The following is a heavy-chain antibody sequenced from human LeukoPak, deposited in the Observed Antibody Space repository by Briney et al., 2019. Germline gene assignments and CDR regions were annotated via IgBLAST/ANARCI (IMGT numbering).Heavy chain of an antibody. CDR3: ARRGADLLRSGYRFDP. CDR2: INHSGIT. Sequence: PSETLSLTCNVSGGSITTSSFYWGWIRQTPGKGLEWIGDINHSGITNYNPSLKSRVTMSADMARDQFSLKSISVTAADTAMYYCARRGADLLRSGYRFDPWGQGTLVIISS. V-gene: IGHV4-61*05. CDR1: GGSITTSSFY. J-gene: IGHJ5*02. D-gene: IGHD3-3*01.